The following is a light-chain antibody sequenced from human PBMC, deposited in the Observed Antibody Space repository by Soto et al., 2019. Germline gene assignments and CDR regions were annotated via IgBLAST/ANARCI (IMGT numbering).Light chain of an antibody. CDR3: QQRSNWPLT. V-gene: IGKV3-11*01. J-gene: IGKJ4*01. CDR2: DAS. Sequence: EIVLTQSPATLSLSLGERATLSCRASQSVSSYLAWYQQKPGQAPRLLIYDASNRATGIPARFSGSGSGTDFTLTISSLEPEVFAVYYCQQRSNWPLTFGGGTKVEIK. CDR1: QSVSSY.